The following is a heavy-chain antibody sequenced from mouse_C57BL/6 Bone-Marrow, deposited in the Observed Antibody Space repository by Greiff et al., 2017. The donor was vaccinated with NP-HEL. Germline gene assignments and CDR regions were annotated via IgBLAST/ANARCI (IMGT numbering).Heavy chain of an antibody. Sequence: QVQLQQPGAELVKPGASVKMSCKASGYTFTSYWITWVKQRPGQGLEWIGDIYPGSGSTNYNEKFKSKATLTVDTSSSTAYMQLSSLTSEDSAVEYCARSPYYSNYWCRYWGQGTTLTVSS. J-gene: IGHJ2*01. V-gene: IGHV1-55*01. CDR3: ARSPYYSNYWCRY. CDR1: GYTFTSYW. CDR2: IYPGSGST. D-gene: IGHD2-5*01.